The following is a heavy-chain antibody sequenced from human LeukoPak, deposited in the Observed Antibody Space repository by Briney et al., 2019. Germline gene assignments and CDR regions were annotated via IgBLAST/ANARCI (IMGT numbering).Heavy chain of an antibody. Sequence: PSETLSLTCAVYGGSFSGYYWSWIRQPPGKGLEWIGEINHSGSTSYNPSLKSRVTISVDTSKNQFSLKLSSVTAADTAVYYCARTTDYLTRFNWFDPWGQGTLVTVSS. CDR1: GGSFSGYY. D-gene: IGHD3-3*01. J-gene: IGHJ5*02. CDR3: ARTTDYLTRFNWFDP. V-gene: IGHV4-34*01. CDR2: INHSGST.